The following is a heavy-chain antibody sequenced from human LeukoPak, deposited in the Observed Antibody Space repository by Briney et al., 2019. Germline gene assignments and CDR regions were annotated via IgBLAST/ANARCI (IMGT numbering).Heavy chain of an antibody. CDR3: ARLHSGYDPFYFDH. Sequence: PGGSLRLSCAASGFSFNTYSMCWVRQAPGKGLEWVSYISATTKYISYADSVKGRFTISRDNARNSLHLQMNSLRVDDTAVYYCARLHSGYDPFYFDHWGRGALVTVSS. CDR1: GFSFNTYS. V-gene: IGHV3-21*01. D-gene: IGHD5-12*01. J-gene: IGHJ4*02. CDR2: ISATTKYI.